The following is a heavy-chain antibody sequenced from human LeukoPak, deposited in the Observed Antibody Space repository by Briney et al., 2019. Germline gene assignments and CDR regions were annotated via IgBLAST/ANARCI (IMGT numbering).Heavy chain of an antibody. CDR2: INPNSGGT. V-gene: IGHV1-2*02. CDR3: AKGSKVVLFTRDHYMDV. D-gene: IGHD3-22*01. Sequence: ASVKVSCKASGYTFTGYYMHWVRQAPGQGLEWMGWINPNSGGTNYAQKFQGRVTMTRDTSISTAYMELSSLRTEDTAVYYCAKGSKVVLFTRDHYMDVWGKGTTVTMSS. J-gene: IGHJ6*03. CDR1: GYTFTGYY.